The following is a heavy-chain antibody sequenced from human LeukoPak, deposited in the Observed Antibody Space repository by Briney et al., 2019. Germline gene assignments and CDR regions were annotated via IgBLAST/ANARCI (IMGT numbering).Heavy chain of an antibody. CDR3: TTGDQYYYDSSGYYT. D-gene: IGHD3-22*01. CDR2: ISASGDST. CDR1: GFIFSSYA. V-gene: IGHV3-23*01. J-gene: IGHJ4*02. Sequence: QAGGSLRLSCAASGFIFSSYAMSWVRQAPGKGLEWGSVISASGDSTYYADSVKGRFTISRDNSKNTLYLQMNSLRAEDTAVYYCTTGDQYYYDSSGYYTWGQGTLVTVSS.